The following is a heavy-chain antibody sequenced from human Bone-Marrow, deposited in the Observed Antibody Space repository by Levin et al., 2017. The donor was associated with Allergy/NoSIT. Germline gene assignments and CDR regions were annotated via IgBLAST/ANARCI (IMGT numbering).Heavy chain of an antibody. CDR1: GDTFSHYA. V-gene: IGHV1-69*01. Sequence: PGESLKISCKASGDTFSHYAFNWLRQAPGQGLEWVGGIIQIFGVVKYGERFQARATITSDESASTVYLELRGLRSDETAIFYCATSPGYSFNAGGGGAFNFWGQGTLVTVSS. D-gene: IGHD5-18*01. J-gene: IGHJ4*02. CDR3: ATSPGYSFNAGGGGAFNF. CDR2: IIQIFGVV.